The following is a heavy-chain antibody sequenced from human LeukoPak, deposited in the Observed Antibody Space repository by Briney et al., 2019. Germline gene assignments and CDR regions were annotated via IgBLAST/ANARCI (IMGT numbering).Heavy chain of an antibody. D-gene: IGHD5-24*01. CDR1: GFTFRSYW. CDR3: AKEGGYN. J-gene: IGHJ4*02. V-gene: IGHV3-7*01. Sequence: GGSLRLSCAASGFTFRSYWMSWARQAPGKGLEWVANIMKDGSSNHYADSVRGRFTISRDNSKNTLYLQMNSLRAEDTAVYYCAKEGGYNWGQGTLVTVSS. CDR2: IMKDGSSN.